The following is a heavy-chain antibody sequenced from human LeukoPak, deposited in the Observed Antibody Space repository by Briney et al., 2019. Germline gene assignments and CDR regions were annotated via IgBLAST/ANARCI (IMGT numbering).Heavy chain of an antibody. V-gene: IGHV1-69*04. J-gene: IGHJ6*02. D-gene: IGHD2-21*01. CDR2: IIPILGIA. CDR3: ARDLGGYSGHYYYGMDV. CDR1: GGTFSSYA. Sequence: SVKVSCKASGGTFSSYAISWVRQAPGQGLEWMGRIIPILGIANYAQKFQGRVTITADKSTSTAYMELSSLRSEDTAVYYCARDLGGYSGHYYYGMDVWGQGTTVTVSS.